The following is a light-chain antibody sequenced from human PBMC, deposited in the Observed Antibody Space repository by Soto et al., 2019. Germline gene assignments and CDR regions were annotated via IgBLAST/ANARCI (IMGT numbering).Light chain of an antibody. CDR3: SSYIASGLYV. CDR2: DVS. CDR1: SNDVGVYNY. V-gene: IGLV2-14*01. J-gene: IGLJ1*01. Sequence: QSALTQPASVSGSPGQSITISCTGTSNDVGVYNYVSWYQQHPGKAPKLMIYDVSNRPSGVSDRFSGSKSGNTASLTISGLQAEDEADYYCSSYIASGLYVFGTGTKLTVL.